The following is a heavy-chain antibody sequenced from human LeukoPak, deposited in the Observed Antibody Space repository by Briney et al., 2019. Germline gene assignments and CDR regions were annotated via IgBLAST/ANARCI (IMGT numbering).Heavy chain of an antibody. D-gene: IGHD6-19*01. CDR2: TSYDGSNK. J-gene: IGHJ4*02. Sequence: PGGSLRLSCAASGFTFSSYAMHWVRQAPGKGLEWVAVTSYDGSNKYYADSVRGRFTISRDNSKNTVYLQMNSLRPEDTAVYYCAKTTTGYSSGRYPGWPVDYWGQGTLVTVSS. V-gene: IGHV3-30*04. CDR1: GFTFSSYA. CDR3: AKTTTGYSSGRYPGWPVDY.